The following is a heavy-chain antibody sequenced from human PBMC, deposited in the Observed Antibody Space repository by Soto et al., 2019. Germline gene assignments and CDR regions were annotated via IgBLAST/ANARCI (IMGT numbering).Heavy chain of an antibody. J-gene: IGHJ3*02. V-gene: IGHV1-24*01. D-gene: IGHD6-19*01. CDR1: GSTVPNYA. Sequence: ASVKVSCKASGSTVPNYAIHWVRQAPGKGLEWMGGFDPEDGETIYAQKFQGRVTMTEDTSTDTAYMELSSLRSEDTAVYYCATPAGTGAFDIWGQGTMVTVSS. CDR2: FDPEDGET. CDR3: ATPAGTGAFDI.